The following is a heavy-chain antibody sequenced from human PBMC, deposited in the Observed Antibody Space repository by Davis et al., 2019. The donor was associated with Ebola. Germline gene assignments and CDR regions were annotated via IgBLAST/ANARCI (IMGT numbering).Heavy chain of an antibody. Sequence: MPSETLSLTCAVSGGPTSSGGYSRSWFRQSPGKGLEWIGYIYYSGFTNYNPSLKSRATISVDTSKNQFSLKLSSVTAADTAVYYCARHHGGNSGYDLDYWGQGTLVTVSS. CDR2: IYYSGFT. V-gene: IGHV4-61*08. CDR1: GGPTSSGGYS. D-gene: IGHD5-12*01. CDR3: ARHHGGNSGYDLDY. J-gene: IGHJ4*02.